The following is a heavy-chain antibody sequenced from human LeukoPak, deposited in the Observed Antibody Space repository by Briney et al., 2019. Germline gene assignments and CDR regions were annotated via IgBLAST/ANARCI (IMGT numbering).Heavy chain of an antibody. J-gene: IGHJ4*02. CDR1: GFTFSGYP. Sequence: PGGPLRLSCAASGFTFSGYPIHWVRQAPGKGLEWVAVISYDGSNKYYADSVKGRFTISRDNSKNTLYLQMNSLRAEDTAVYYCAREGDGIVGATRHLDYWGQGTLVTVSS. D-gene: IGHD1-26*01. CDR2: ISYDGSNK. V-gene: IGHV3-30-3*01. CDR3: AREGDGIVGATRHLDY.